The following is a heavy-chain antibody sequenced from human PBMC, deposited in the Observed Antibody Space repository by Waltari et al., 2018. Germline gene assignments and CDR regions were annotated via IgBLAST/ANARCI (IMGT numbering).Heavy chain of an antibody. D-gene: IGHD4-17*01. CDR3: ARHTETTVTTRGMDV. Sequence: EVQLVQSGAEVKKPGESLKISCKGSGYSFTSYWIGWVRQMPGKGLEWMGTVEPGDSDTRYSPSFQGQVTISADKSISTAYLQWSSLKASDTAMYYCARHTETTVTTRGMDVWGQGTTVTVSS. CDR2: VEPGDSDT. CDR1: GYSFTSYW. J-gene: IGHJ6*02. V-gene: IGHV5-51*01.